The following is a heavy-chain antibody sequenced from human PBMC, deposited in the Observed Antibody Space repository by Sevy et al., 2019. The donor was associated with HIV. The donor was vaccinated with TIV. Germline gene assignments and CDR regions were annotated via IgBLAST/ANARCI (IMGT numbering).Heavy chain of an antibody. CDR3: ATGYCSPICLIDY. D-gene: IGHD2-2*03. J-gene: IGHJ4*02. CDR1: GFTFSSYG. CDR2: ISPDGTNK. V-gene: IGHV3-30*03. Sequence: GESLKISCAASGFTFSSYGMHWVRQAPGKGLEWVAVISPDGTNKYYGDSMRGRFTISRDNSKNTLYLQMDTVTVEDTAVYYCATGYCSPICLIDYWGQGTLVTVSS.